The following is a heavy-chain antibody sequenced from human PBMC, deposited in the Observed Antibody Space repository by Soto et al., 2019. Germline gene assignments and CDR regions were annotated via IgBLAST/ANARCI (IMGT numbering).Heavy chain of an antibody. CDR1: GGSFSGYY. CDR3: ARVPSSGWYGYYYYGMDV. CDR2: INHSGST. D-gene: IGHD6-19*01. J-gene: IGHJ6*02. Sequence: PSETLSLTCAVYGGSFSGYYWSWIRQPPGKGLEWIGEINHSGSTNYNPSLKSRVTISVDTSKNQFSLKLSPVTAADTAVYYCARVPSSGWYGYYYYGMDVWGQGTTVTVSS. V-gene: IGHV4-34*01.